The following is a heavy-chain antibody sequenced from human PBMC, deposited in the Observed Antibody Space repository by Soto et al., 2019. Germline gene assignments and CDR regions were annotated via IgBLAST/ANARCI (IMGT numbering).Heavy chain of an antibody. CDR3: ARVNGYYLPDY. D-gene: IGHD1-26*01. J-gene: IGHJ4*02. Sequence: ASVKVSCKASGYTFTNYAMHWVRQAPGQRLEWMGWINAGNGNTKYSQKFQGRVTITRDTSASTAYMELSSLRSEDTAVYYRARVNGYYLPDYWGQGTLVTVSS. V-gene: IGHV1-3*01. CDR1: GYTFTNYA. CDR2: INAGNGNT.